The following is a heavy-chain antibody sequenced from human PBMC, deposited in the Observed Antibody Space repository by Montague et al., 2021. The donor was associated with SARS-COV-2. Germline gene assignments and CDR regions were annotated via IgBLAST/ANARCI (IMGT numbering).Heavy chain of an antibody. D-gene: IGHD5-12*01. Sequence: SETLSLTCAVHGGSFSGYYWNWIRQPPGKGLEWIGEINHGGNTNYNPSLKNRLTISVDTSKNQFSLKLSSVTAADMAVYYCARHRPLDNIVATVYFDYWGQGTLVTVSS. CDR2: INHGGNT. J-gene: IGHJ4*02. CDR1: GGSFSGYY. CDR3: ARHRPLDNIVATVYFDY. V-gene: IGHV4-34*01.